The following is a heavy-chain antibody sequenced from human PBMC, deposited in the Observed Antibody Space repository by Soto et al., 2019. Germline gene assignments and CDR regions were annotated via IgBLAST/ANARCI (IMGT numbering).Heavy chain of an antibody. J-gene: IGHJ6*02. Sequence: PSETLSLTCTVSGGSISSSSYYWGWIRQPPGKGLEWIGSIYYSGSTYYNPSLKSRVTISVDTSKNKFSLKLNSVTAADTAVYYCARDRSAAACPDAPHDIGRMDVWGQGTTVTVSS. CDR3: ARDRSAAACPDAPHDIGRMDV. D-gene: IGHD6-6*01. CDR2: IYYSGST. V-gene: IGHV4-39*02. CDR1: GGSISSSSYY.